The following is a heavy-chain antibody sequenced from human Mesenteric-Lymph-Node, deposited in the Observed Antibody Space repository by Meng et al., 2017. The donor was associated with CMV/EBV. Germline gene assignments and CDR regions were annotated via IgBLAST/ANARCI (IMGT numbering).Heavy chain of an antibody. D-gene: IGHD2-2*01. CDR3: ARGGNCSSTSCPRGDYYYYGMDV. Sequence: GGSLRLSCAASAFTFSSHAMSWARQAPGKGLEWVSGTRATGETTYYADSVKGRFTISRDNSKNTLYLQMDSLRVEDTAVYFCARGGNCSSTSCPRGDYYYYGMDVWGQGTTVTVSS. J-gene: IGHJ6*02. CDR1: AFTFSSHA. V-gene: IGHV3-23*01. CDR2: TRATGETT.